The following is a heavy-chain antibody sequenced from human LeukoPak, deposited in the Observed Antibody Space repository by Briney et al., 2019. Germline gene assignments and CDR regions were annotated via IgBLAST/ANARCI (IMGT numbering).Heavy chain of an antibody. CDR1: GFTFSRYW. V-gene: IGHV3-74*01. CDR3: ARGLPGYSNTWNDH. Sequence: GGSLRLSCAASGFTFSRYWMHWVRQAPGKGLVWVSRTNSDGSHPSYADSVKGRFAISRDNAKNTLYLQMNSLGVEDTAIYYCARGLPGYSNTWNDHWGQGTLVTVSS. CDR2: TNSDGSHP. D-gene: IGHD6-13*01. J-gene: IGHJ5*02.